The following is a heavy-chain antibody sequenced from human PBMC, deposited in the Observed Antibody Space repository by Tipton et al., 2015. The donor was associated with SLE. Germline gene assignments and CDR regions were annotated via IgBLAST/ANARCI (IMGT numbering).Heavy chain of an antibody. CDR1: GGSISSHY. D-gene: IGHD2-15*01. J-gene: IGHJ4*02. Sequence: TLSLTCTVSGGSISSHYWSWIRQPPGKGLEWIGYIYYSGSTNYNPSLKSRVTISVDTSKNQFSLKLSSVTAADTAVYYCARESRYCSGGSCYSEFDYWGQGTLVTVSS. CDR3: ARESRYCSGGSCYSEFDY. CDR2: IYYSGST. V-gene: IGHV4-59*11.